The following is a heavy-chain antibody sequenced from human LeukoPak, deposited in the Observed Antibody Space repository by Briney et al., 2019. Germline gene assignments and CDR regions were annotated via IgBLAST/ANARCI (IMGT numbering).Heavy chain of an antibody. CDR2: IYYSGST. Sequence: SETLSLTCTVSGGSISSYYWSWVRQPPGKGLEWIGYIYYSGSTNYNPSLKSRVTISVDTSKNQFSLKLSSVTAADTAVYYCASNLRSGSYPFDYWGQGTLVTVSS. CDR1: GGSISSYY. CDR3: ASNLRSGSYPFDY. V-gene: IGHV4-59*08. D-gene: IGHD3-10*01. J-gene: IGHJ4*02.